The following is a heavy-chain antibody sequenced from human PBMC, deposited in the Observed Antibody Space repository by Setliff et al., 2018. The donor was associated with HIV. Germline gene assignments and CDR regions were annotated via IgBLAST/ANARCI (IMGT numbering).Heavy chain of an antibody. Sequence: ASVKVSCKASGYTFTDFYIHWVRQAPGQGLEWIGRINPKSGVADYLKKFQGRVTMTTDTSTNTAHMELIRPRFDDTAVYYCASVSPGGSYYQFDYWGQGTLVTVSS. D-gene: IGHD1-26*01. J-gene: IGHJ4*02. V-gene: IGHV1-2*06. CDR2: INPKSGVA. CDR3: ASVSPGGSYYQFDY. CDR1: GYTFTDFY.